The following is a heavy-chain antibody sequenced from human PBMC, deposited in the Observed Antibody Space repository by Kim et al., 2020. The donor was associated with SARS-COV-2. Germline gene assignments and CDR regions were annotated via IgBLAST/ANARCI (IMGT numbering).Heavy chain of an antibody. CDR3: AKDLVAVAGHHPGGIDY. Sequence: VKGRFTISRDNSKNTLYLQMNSLRAEDTAVYYCAKDLVAVAGHHPGGIDYWGQGTLVTVSS. D-gene: IGHD6-19*01. J-gene: IGHJ4*02. V-gene: IGHV3-23*01.